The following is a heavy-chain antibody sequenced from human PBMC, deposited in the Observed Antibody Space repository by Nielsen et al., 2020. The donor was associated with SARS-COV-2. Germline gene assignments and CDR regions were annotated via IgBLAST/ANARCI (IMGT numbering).Heavy chain of an antibody. Sequence: SETLSLTCTVSGGSISSYYWSWIRQPPGKGLEWIGYIYYSGSTNYNPSLKSRVTISVDTSKNQFSLKLSSVTAADTAVYYCARIYDYGGNSVAFDIWGQGTMVTASS. V-gene: IGHV4-59*01. D-gene: IGHD4-23*01. CDR3: ARIYDYGGNSVAFDI. J-gene: IGHJ3*02. CDR1: GGSISSYY. CDR2: IYYSGST.